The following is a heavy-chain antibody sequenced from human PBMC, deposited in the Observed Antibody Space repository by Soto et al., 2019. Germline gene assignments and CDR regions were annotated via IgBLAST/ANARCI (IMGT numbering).Heavy chain of an antibody. Sequence: EVQLVESGRGLVQPGRSLRLSCAASGFTFDDYAMHWVRQAPGKGLEWVSGISWNSGNKGYADSVKGRFTISRDNAKSSLYLQMNSLRAEDTALYYCAKDISSSHYYGMDVWGQGTTVTVSS. CDR1: GFTFDDYA. V-gene: IGHV3-9*01. J-gene: IGHJ6*02. CDR2: ISWNSGNK. CDR3: AKDISSSHYYGMDV. D-gene: IGHD6-13*01.